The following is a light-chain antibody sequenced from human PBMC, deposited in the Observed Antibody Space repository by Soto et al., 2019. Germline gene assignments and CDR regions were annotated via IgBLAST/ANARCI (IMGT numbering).Light chain of an antibody. CDR2: EAA. V-gene: IGLV2-14*01. CDR1: SDDIGANNY. CDR3: TSYTSANTLA. Sequence: QSALTQPASVSWSPGQSITISCTGTSDDIGANNYVSWYQHHPGKAPKILIYEAANRPSGIYHRFSGSKSGNTASLPISGLQAEDEANYFCTSYTSANTLAFGRGTKLTDL. J-gene: IGLJ2*01.